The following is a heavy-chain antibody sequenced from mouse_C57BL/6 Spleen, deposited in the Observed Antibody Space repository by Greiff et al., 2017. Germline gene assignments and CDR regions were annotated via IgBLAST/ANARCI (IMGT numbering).Heavy chain of an antibody. V-gene: IGHV1-54*01. J-gene: IGHJ2*01. D-gene: IGHD1-1*01. CDR1: GYAFTNYL. Sequence: QVQLQQSGAELVRPGTSVKVSCKASGYAFTNYLIEWVKQRPGQGLEWIGVINPGSGGTNYNEKFKGKATLTADKSSSTAYMQLSSLTSEDSAVYFCARRRDFYYGSSHFDYWGQGTTLTVSS. CDR3: ARRRDFYYGSSHFDY. CDR2: INPGSGGT.